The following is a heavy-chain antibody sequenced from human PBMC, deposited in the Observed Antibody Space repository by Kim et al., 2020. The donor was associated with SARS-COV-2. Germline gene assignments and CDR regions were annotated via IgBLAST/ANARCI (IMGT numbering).Heavy chain of an antibody. J-gene: IGHJ5*02. CDR1: GYTFTSYG. V-gene: IGHV1-18*01. Sequence: ASVKVSCKASGYTFTSYGISWVRQAPGQGLEWMGWISAYNGNTNYAQKLQGRVTMTTDTSTSTAYMELRSLRSDDTAVYYCARVRMDLRSVVVVAATRYNWFDPWGQGTLVTVSS. CDR2: ISAYNGNT. D-gene: IGHD2-15*01. CDR3: ARVRMDLRSVVVVAATRYNWFDP.